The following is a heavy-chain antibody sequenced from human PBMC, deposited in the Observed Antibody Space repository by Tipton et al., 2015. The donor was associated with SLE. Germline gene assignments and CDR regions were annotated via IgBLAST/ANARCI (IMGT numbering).Heavy chain of an antibody. J-gene: IGHJ5*02. Sequence: TLSLTCTVSGGSISSYYWSWIRQPPGKGLEWIGYIYYSGSTNYNPSLKSRVTISVDTSKNQFSLKLSSVTAADTAVYYCARDSNGSGSLGWFDPWGQGTLVTVSS. CDR2: IYYSGST. CDR1: GGSISSYY. V-gene: IGHV4-59*12. CDR3: ARDSNGSGSLGWFDP. D-gene: IGHD3-10*01.